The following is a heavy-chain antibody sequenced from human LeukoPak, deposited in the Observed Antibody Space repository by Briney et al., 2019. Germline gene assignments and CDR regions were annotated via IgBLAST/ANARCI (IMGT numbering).Heavy chain of an antibody. CDR3: ARVRFAWLRPFDY. J-gene: IGHJ4*02. Sequence: QSGGSLRLSCAASGFTFSSYWMSWVRQAPGKGLEWVANIKQDGSEKYYVDSVKGRFTISRDNAKNSLYLQMNSLRAEDTAVYYCARVRFAWLRPFDYWGQGTLVTVSS. V-gene: IGHV3-7*01. D-gene: IGHD5-12*01. CDR2: IKQDGSEK. CDR1: GFTFSSYW.